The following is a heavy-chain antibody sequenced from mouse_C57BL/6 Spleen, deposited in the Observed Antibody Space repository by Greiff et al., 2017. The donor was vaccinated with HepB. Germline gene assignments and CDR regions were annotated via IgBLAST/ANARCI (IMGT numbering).Heavy chain of an antibody. J-gene: IGHJ2*01. CDR3: AREGDSSGSDY. CDR2: INPNNGGT. V-gene: IGHV1-22*01. Sequence: VQLQQSGPELVKPGASVKMSCKASGYTFTDYNMHWVKQSHGKSLEWIGDINPNNGGTSYNQKFKGKATLTVNKSSSTAYMELRSLTSEDSAVYYCAREGDSSGSDYWGQGTTLTVSS. CDR1: GYTFTDYN. D-gene: IGHD3-2*02.